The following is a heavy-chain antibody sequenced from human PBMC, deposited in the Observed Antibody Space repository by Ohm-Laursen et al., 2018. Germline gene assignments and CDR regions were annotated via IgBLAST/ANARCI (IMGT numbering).Heavy chain of an antibody. CDR3: AAEVGATTKRFDY. V-gene: IGHV1-46*01. D-gene: IGHD1-26*01. J-gene: IGHJ4*02. CDR1: GFTFTSSY. Sequence: ASVKVSCKASGFTFTSSYMHWVRQAPGQGPEWVGGVNPSSGNTKYAQNFQDRVTVTRDTSTSTLYMELTNLRSDDTAVYFCAAEVGATTKRFDYWGQGTLVTVSS. CDR2: VNPSSGNT.